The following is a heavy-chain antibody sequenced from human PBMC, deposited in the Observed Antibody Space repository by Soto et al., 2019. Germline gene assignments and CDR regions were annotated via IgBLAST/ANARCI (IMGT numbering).Heavy chain of an antibody. CDR3: ARDLGGQIVDY. D-gene: IGHD1-26*01. J-gene: IGHJ4*02. CDR1: GYTFTSYD. V-gene: IGHV1-8*01. Sequence: ASVKVSFKASGYTFTSYDINWVRQATGQGLEWMGWMNPNSGNTGYAQKFQGRVTMTTDTSISTAYMELRSLRSEDTAVYYCARDLGGQIVDYWGQGTLVTVSS. CDR2: MNPNSGNT.